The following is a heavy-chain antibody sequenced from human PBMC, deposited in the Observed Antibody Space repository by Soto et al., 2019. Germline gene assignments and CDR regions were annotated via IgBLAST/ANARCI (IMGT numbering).Heavy chain of an antibody. CDR2: ISGSGGST. J-gene: IGHJ4*02. CDR1: GFTFSSYA. CDR3: ATSLDYYDSSGYYYLPYYFDY. Sequence: GGSLRLSCAASGFTFSSYAMSWVRQAPGKGLEWVSAISGSGGSTYYADSVKGRFTISRDNSKNTLYLKMNSLRAEDTAVYYCATSLDYYDSSGYYYLPYYFDYWGQGTLVTVSS. D-gene: IGHD3-22*01. V-gene: IGHV3-23*01.